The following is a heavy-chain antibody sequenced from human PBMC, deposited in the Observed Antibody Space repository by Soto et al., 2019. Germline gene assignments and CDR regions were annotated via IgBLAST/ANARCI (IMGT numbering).Heavy chain of an antibody. V-gene: IGHV3-21*01. Sequence: EVQLVESGGGLVKPGGSLRLSCVASGFTFSGYSINWVRQAPGKGLEWVSYISGPSIYIYYADSVKGRFTISRDNAKSAVYLQMNSLRGEDTAVYYCARGFRNGFNVWGQGTTGSVSS. CDR3: ARGFRNGFNV. D-gene: IGHD2-8*01. J-gene: IGHJ6*02. CDR2: ISGPSIYI. CDR1: GFTFSGYS.